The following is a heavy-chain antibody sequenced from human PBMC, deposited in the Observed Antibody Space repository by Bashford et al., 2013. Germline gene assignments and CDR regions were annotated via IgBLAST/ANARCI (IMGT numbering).Heavy chain of an antibody. CDR2: INHSGST. CDR3: ARVGWTWIQLRKGWFDP. Sequence: SETLSLTCAVYGGSFSGYYWSWIRQPPGKGLEWIGEINHSGSTNYNPSLKSRVTISVDTSKNQFSLKLSSVTAADTAVYYCARVGWTWIQLRKGWFDPWGQGTLVTVSS. J-gene: IGHJ5*02. CDR1: GGSFSGYY. V-gene: IGHV4-34*01. D-gene: IGHD5-18*01.